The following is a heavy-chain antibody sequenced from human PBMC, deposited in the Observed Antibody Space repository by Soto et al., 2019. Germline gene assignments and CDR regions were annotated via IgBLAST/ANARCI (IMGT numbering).Heavy chain of an antibody. CDR1: GFTFNNYA. CDR2: ISNDGSDK. J-gene: IGHJ4*02. D-gene: IGHD6-13*01. V-gene: IGHV3-30*18. CDR3: AKVRIAPAKPFSLDS. Sequence: QVQLVESGGGVVQPGRSLRLSCVASGFTFNNYAFHWVRQTPGTGLEWVAVISNDGSDKYYADSVKGRFTISRDNSKNKLHLQMDSLRAEDTAVYFCAKVRIAPAKPFSLDSWGQGNLVTVSS.